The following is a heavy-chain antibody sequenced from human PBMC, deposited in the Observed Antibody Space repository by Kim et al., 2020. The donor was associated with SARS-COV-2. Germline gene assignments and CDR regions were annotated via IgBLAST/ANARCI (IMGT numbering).Heavy chain of an antibody. CDR2: IRRNGGGK. CDR3: ARAFGEAWGGYYRPFYY. D-gene: IGHD3-16*01. Sequence: GGSLRLSCAASKFTFSSYGMNWVRQAPGKGLEWVADIRRNGGGKYYADSVKGRFTISRDNAKNSLYLQMNSLRPEDTAVYYCARAFGEAWGGYYRPFYY. CDR1: KFTFSSYG. J-gene: IGHJ6*01. V-gene: IGHV3-7*01.